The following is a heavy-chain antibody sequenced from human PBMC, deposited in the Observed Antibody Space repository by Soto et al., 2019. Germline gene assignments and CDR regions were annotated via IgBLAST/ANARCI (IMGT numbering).Heavy chain of an antibody. CDR1: GLTFSSYD. Sequence: GGSLRLSCAASGLTFSSYDMHWVRQATGKGLEWVSAIGTAGDPYYPGSVMGRFTISRENAKNSLYLQMNSLRAGDTAVYYCARGLRSGWYEFDYWGQGSLATVSS. CDR3: ARGLRSGWYEFDY. CDR2: IGTAGDP. V-gene: IGHV3-13*05. J-gene: IGHJ4*02. D-gene: IGHD6-19*01.